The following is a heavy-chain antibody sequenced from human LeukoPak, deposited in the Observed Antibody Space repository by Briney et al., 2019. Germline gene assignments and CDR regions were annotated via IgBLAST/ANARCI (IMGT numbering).Heavy chain of an antibody. D-gene: IGHD3-22*01. Sequence: ASVKVSCKASGYTFTSYGISWVRQAPGQGLEWMGWISAYNGNTNYAQKLQGRVTMTTDTSTSTAYMELRSLRSDDTAVYYCARGAALGDYDSSGYWLTWSRLALRGNWFDPWGQGTLVTVSS. CDR2: ISAYNGNT. V-gene: IGHV1-18*01. CDR1: GYTFTSYG. J-gene: IGHJ5*02. CDR3: ARGAALGDYDSSGYWLTWSRLALRGNWFDP.